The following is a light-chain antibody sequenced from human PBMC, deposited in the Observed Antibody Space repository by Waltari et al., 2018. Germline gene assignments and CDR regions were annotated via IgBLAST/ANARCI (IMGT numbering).Light chain of an antibody. V-gene: IGKV3-15*01. CDR2: GAS. CDR1: QIVSSG. Sequence: EIVMTQFPATLSVSPGERATLPGRPSQIVSSGLAWSQQKPGQAPRLLFYGASTRATGIPARFSGSGSGTDFTLSISSLQSEDFALYYCQQYNDWPKITFGQGTRLEIK. CDR3: QQYNDWPKIT. J-gene: IGKJ5*01.